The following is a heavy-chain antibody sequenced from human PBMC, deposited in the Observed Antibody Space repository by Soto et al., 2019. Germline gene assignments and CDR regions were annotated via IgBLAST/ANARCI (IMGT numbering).Heavy chain of an antibody. J-gene: IGHJ6*02. V-gene: IGHV1-18*04. D-gene: IGHD1-1*01. CDR2: ISAYNGNT. CDR1: GYTFTSYG. Sequence: ASVKVSCKASGYTFTSYGISWVRQAPGQGLEWMGWISAYNGNTNYAQKLQGRVTMTTDTSTSTAYMELRSLRADDTAVYYCAINERADYGMDVWGQGTTVTVSS. CDR3: AINERADYGMDV.